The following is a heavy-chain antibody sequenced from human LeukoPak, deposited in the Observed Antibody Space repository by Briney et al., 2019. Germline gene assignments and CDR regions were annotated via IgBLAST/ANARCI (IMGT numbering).Heavy chain of an antibody. Sequence: GGSLRLSCAASGFTVSSNNMNWVHQAPGKGLEWVSVIYSGGDTYYTDSVKGRFTISRDNSKNTLYLQMNSLRAEDTAVYYCASESSRVLDCWGQGTLVTVSS. V-gene: IGHV3-53*01. CDR2: IYSGGDT. CDR3: ASESSRVLDC. CDR1: GFTVSSNN. J-gene: IGHJ4*02. D-gene: IGHD3-16*02.